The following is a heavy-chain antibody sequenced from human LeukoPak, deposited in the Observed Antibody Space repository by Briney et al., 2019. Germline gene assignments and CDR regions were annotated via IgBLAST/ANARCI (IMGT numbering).Heavy chain of an antibody. CDR2: IWYDGTNE. D-gene: IGHD6-6*01. CDR1: GFTFSRHG. V-gene: IGHV3-33*08. CDR3: ARDSTDSSSTFDY. J-gene: IGHJ4*02. Sequence: GGSLRLSCAASGFTFSRHGMHWVRQAPGKGLEWVAVIWYDGTNEYYTDSVKGRFTISRDNSKKTLYLRMKTLRAEDTAAYYCARDSTDSSSTFDYWGQGTLVTVSS.